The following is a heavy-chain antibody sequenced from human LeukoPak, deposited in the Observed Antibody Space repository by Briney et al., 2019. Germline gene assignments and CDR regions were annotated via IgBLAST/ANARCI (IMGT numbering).Heavy chain of an antibody. J-gene: IGHJ6*03. CDR1: GFTFDDYA. CDR3: AKDAGGYYYYYMGV. Sequence: GGSLRLSCAASGFTFDDYAMHWVRQAPGKGLEWVSGISWNSGTIGYADSVKGRFTISRDNAKNSLYLQMNSLRAEDTALYYCAKDAGGYYYYYMGVWGKGTTVTISS. CDR2: ISWNSGTI. V-gene: IGHV3-9*01.